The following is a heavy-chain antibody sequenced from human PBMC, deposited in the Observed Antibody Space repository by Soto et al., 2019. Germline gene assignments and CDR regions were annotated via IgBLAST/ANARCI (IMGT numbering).Heavy chain of an antibody. D-gene: IGHD2-15*01. J-gene: IGHJ6*04. CDR1: GGTFSSYA. V-gene: IGHV1-69*12. CDR3: ARDREYCSGGSCYSVYYSGMDV. CDR2: IIPIFGTA. Sequence: QVQLVQSGAEVKKPGSSVKVSCKASGGTFSSYAISWVRQAPGQGLEWMGGIIPIFGTANYAQKFQGRVTITADESTSTAYMELSSLRSEDTAVYYCARDREYCSGGSCYSVYYSGMDVWGKGTTVTVSS.